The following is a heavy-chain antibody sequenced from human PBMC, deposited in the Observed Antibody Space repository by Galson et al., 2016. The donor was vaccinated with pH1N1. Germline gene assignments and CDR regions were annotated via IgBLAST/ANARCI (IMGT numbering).Heavy chain of an antibody. Sequence: SLRLSCAGSGFTFNNYAMSWVRQAPGKGLEWISAVSGSGGTTYSADSVKGRFTISRDNSKNTLYLQVNSLRAEDTAVYYCAEKMDSSDSKTYYHGGDHFDYWGQGTLVAVSS. CDR3: AEKMDSSDSKTYYHGGDHFDY. CDR2: VSGSGGTT. D-gene: IGHD2-21*02. CDR1: GFTFNNYA. V-gene: IGHV3-23*01. J-gene: IGHJ4*02.